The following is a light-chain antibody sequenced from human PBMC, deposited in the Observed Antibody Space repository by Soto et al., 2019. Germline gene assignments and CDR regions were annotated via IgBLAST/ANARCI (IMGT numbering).Light chain of an antibody. CDR2: EVI. V-gene: IGLV2-14*01. J-gene: IGLJ2*01. CDR1: SSDVGAYDY. Sequence: QSALTQPASVSGSPGQSITISCTGTSSDVGAYDYVSWYQHHPGKVPKLIIYEVIKRPSGVSHRFSGSKSGNTASLTISGLQTEDEADYYCSSYTTTSALVFGGGTKLTVL. CDR3: SSYTTTSALV.